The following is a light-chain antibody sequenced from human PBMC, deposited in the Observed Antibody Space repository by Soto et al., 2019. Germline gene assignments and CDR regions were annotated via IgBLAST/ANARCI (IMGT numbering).Light chain of an antibody. CDR3: QQYANLPFT. Sequence: DIVMTQSPLSLPVTPGEPASISCRSSQTLQHSNGYDYLDWYVQKPGQSPQLLIFLGSTRASGVPDRFSGSGSGTDFTFTISSLQPEDIATYYCQQYANLPFTFGPGTKLDIK. CDR1: QTLQHSNGYDY. J-gene: IGKJ3*01. CDR2: LGS. V-gene: IGKV2-28*01.